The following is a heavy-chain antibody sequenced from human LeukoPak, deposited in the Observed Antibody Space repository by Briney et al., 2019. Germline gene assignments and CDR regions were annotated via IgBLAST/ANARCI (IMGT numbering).Heavy chain of an antibody. J-gene: IGHJ4*02. CDR1: GGTISSYY. CDR3: GRVRVRGVIGHCDF. CDR2: IYYSGRT. Sequence: SETLSLTCTASGGTISSYYWRWIRQAPGKGLEWIGYIYYSGRTNYNPSLKSRDTISVDASNNQFSLQLSSMTDADTAVYYCGRVRVRGVIGHCDFGAQGTLVSVSS. V-gene: IGHV4-59*01. D-gene: IGHD3-10*01.